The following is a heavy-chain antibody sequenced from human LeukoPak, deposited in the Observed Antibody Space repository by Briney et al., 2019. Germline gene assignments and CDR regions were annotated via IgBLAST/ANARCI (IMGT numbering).Heavy chain of an antibody. CDR1: GGSISSSIYS. CDR3: ARVVAFIPGYSSGSLFWDV. D-gene: IGHD6-19*01. J-gene: IGHJ6*02. CDR2: IYYSGST. V-gene: IGHV4-39*01. Sequence: SETLSLTCTVSGGSISSSIYSWGWIRQPPGKGLEWIGSIYYSGSTYYNPSLKSRVTISVDTSKNQFSLKLSSVTAADTAVYYCARVVAFIPGYSSGSLFWDVWGQGTTVTVSS.